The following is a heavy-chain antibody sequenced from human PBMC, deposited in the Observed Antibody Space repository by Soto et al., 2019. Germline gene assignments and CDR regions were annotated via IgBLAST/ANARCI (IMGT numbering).Heavy chain of an antibody. Sequence: EVQLVESGGVVVQPGGSLRLSCAASGFTFDDYTMHWVRQAPGKGLEWVSLISWDGGSTYYADSVKGRFTISRDNSKNSLYPQMNSLRTEDTALYYCAKNGDYAMTYYCMDGWGQGTTVTVSS. CDR3: AKNGDYAMTYYCMDG. D-gene: IGHD4-17*01. J-gene: IGHJ6*02. V-gene: IGHV3-43*01. CDR2: ISWDGGST. CDR1: GFTFDDYT.